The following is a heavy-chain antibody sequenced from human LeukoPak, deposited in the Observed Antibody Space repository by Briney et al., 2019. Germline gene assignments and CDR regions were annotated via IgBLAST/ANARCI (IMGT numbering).Heavy chain of an antibody. J-gene: IGHJ6*02. CDR2: INPNSGGT. D-gene: IGHD2-2*01. V-gene: IGHV1-2*02. Sequence: ASVKVSCKASGYTFTDYYLQWVRQAPGQGLEWMGWINPNSGGTNSAQKFQGRVTMTRDTSVSTAYMELSRLRSDDTAAYYCARDHCTSSGCYEYYYYGLDVWGQGTTVTVSS. CDR3: ARDHCTSSGCYEYYYYGLDV. CDR1: GYTFTDYY.